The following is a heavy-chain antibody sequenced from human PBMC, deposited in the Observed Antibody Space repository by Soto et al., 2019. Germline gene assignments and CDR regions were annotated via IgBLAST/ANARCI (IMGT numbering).Heavy chain of an antibody. D-gene: IGHD2-8*01. J-gene: IGHJ4*02. CDR1: GYTFTSYY. CDR3: ARTTYLHDTNGQNYFFDH. V-gene: IGHV1-46*03. CDR2: INPSGGST. Sequence: ASVKISCKASGYTFTSYYMHWVRQAPGQGLEWMGIINPSGGSTSYAQKFQGRVTMARDTSTNTVYMELSSLISEDTAVYFCARTTYLHDTNGQNYFFDHWGQGTLVTVSS.